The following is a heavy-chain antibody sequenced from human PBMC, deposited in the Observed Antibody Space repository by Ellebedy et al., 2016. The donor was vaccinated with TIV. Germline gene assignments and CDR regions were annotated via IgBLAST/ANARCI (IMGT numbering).Heavy chain of an antibody. CDR3: AREDSTGWFWDY. D-gene: IGHD6-13*01. CDR1: SYSFASYG. V-gene: IGHV1-18*01. Sequence: ASVKVSXKASSYSFASYGISWVRQAPGQGLEWMGWISTYNGKTESAQKLQGRVTMTTSTSRSTAYMELRSLRSDDTAVYYCAREDSTGWFWDYWGQGTLVTVSS. J-gene: IGHJ4*02. CDR2: ISTYNGKT.